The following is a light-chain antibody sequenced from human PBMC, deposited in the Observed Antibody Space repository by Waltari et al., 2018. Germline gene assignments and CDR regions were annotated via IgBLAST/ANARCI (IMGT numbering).Light chain of an antibody. Sequence: DIQMTQSPSSLSASVGDRVTITCRASQSISAYLNWYQQKPGKAPTLQIYTASNLQSGVPSRFSGSGSGTDFTLTINSLQPEDFATYYCQQSFKTPYSFGQGTHLDIK. V-gene: IGKV1-39*01. CDR2: TAS. J-gene: IGKJ2*03. CDR1: QSISAY. CDR3: QQSFKTPYS.